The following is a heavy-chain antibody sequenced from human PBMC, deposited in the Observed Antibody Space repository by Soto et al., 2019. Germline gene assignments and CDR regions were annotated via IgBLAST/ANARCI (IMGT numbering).Heavy chain of an antibody. V-gene: IGHV4-59*01. Sequence: QVQLQESGPGLVKPSETLSLTCTVSGGAISSYYWSWIRPPPGKGLERIGYIYYSGSTTYKPSLKSRVTISVDTSKNQFPLTLSSVTAADTAVYYCARDARFGVYGMDVWGQGTTVTVSS. D-gene: IGHD3-16*01. CDR2: IYYSGST. J-gene: IGHJ6*02. CDR3: ARDARFGVYGMDV. CDR1: GGAISSYY.